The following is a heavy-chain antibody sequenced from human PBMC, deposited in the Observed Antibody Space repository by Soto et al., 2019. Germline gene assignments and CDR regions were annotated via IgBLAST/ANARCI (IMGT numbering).Heavy chain of an antibody. CDR2: ISGSGGST. D-gene: IGHD3-9*01. Sequence: HPGGSLRLSCVASGFTFSSYAMSWVRQAPGKGLEWVSAISGSGGSTYYADSVKGRFTISRDNSKNTLYLQMNSLRAEDTAVYYYAKASSSQLRYTTYWYFDLWGRGTLVTVSS. V-gene: IGHV3-23*01. J-gene: IGHJ2*01. CDR3: AKASSSQLRYTTYWYFDL. CDR1: GFTFSSYA.